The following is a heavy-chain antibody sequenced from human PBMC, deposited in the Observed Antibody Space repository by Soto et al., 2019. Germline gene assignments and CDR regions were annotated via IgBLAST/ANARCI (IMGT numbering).Heavy chain of an antibody. J-gene: IGHJ4*02. V-gene: IGHV5-51*01. CDR2: IYPGDSDT. Sequence: PGESLKIACKVSAYSFTNNWIGWVRQMPGKGLEWMGSIYPGDSDTTYSPSFQGQVTISADRSIDTAYLQWSSLKASDTAMYYCARVSLFCTNGVCQFDYLGQGTQVTVSS. CDR3: ARVSLFCTNGVCQFDY. CDR1: AYSFTNNW. D-gene: IGHD2-8*01.